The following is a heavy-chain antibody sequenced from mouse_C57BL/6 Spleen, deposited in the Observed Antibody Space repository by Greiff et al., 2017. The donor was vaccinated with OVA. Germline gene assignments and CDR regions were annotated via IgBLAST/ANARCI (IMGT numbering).Heavy chain of an antibody. D-gene: IGHD2-4*01. Sequence: QVQLQQSGAELVRPGASVKLSCKASGYTFTDYYINWVKQRPGQGLEWIARIYPGSGNTYYNEKFKGKATLTAEKSSSTAYMQLSSLTSEDSAVYFCARSWDYLYWYFDVWGTGTTVTVSS. J-gene: IGHJ1*03. CDR2: IYPGSGNT. CDR1: GYTFTDYY. CDR3: ARSWDYLYWYFDV. V-gene: IGHV1-76*01.